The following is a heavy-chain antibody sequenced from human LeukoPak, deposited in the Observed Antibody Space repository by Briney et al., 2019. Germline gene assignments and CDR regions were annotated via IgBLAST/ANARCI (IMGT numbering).Heavy chain of an antibody. D-gene: IGHD3-9*01. CDR3: AKHCDILTGYPDAFDI. Sequence: GGSLRLSCAASGFTFSSYAMSWVRQAPGKGLEWVSAISGSGGSTYYADSMKGRFTISRDNSKNTLYLQMNSLRAEDTAVYYCAKHCDILTGYPDAFDIWGQGTMVTVS. CDR1: GFTFSSYA. CDR2: ISGSGGST. V-gene: IGHV3-23*01. J-gene: IGHJ3*02.